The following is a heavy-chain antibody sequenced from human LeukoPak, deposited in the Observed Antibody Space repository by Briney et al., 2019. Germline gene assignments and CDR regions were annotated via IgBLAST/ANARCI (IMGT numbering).Heavy chain of an antibody. CDR3: ARDEY. CDR2: ISYDGSNK. V-gene: IGHV3-30-3*01. J-gene: IGHJ4*02. Sequence: GGSLRLSCAASGFTFSSYAMHWVRQAPGKGLEWVAVISYDGSNKYYADSVKGRFTISRDNSKNTPYPQMNSLRAEDTAVYYRARDEYWGQGTLVTVSS. CDR1: GFTFSSYA.